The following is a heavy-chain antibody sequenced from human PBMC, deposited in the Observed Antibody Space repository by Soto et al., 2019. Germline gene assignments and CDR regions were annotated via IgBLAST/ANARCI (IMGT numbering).Heavy chain of an antibody. CDR3: ARESEDLTSNFDY. CDR2: ISSTTNYI. V-gene: IGHV3-21*06. CDR1: GFTFTRYG. Sequence: LRLSCAASGFTFTRYGMYWVRQAPGKGLEWVSSISSTTNYIYSGDSMKGRFTISRDNAKNSLYLEMNRLRAEDTAVYYCARESEDLTSNFDYWGQGTMVTVSS. J-gene: IGHJ4*02.